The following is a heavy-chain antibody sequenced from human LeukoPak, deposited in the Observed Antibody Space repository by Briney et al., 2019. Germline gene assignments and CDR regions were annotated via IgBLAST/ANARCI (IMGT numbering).Heavy chain of an antibody. D-gene: IGHD3-22*01. CDR2: IYPDDSET. Sequence: VESLKISCKSSGYSFSSYWIAWVRQMPGKGLEWMGIIYPDDSETRYSPSFQGQVTISADKSISTAYLQWSSLKASDTAMYYCARHERGRDYCDSSGGLYGMDVWGQGTTVTVSS. V-gene: IGHV5-51*01. CDR1: GYSFSSYW. CDR3: ARHERGRDYCDSSGGLYGMDV. J-gene: IGHJ6*02.